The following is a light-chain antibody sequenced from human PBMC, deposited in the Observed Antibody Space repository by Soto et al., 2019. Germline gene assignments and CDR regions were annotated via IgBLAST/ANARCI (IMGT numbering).Light chain of an antibody. CDR2: EGS. CDR1: SSDVGSYNL. Sequence: ALTQPASVSGSPGQAITISCTGTSSDVGSYNLVSWYQQHPGKAPKLMIYEGSKRPSGVSNRFSGSKSGNTASLTISGLQAEDEADYYCCSYAGSRVFGGGTKLTVL. V-gene: IGLV2-23*01. J-gene: IGLJ2*01. CDR3: CSYAGSRV.